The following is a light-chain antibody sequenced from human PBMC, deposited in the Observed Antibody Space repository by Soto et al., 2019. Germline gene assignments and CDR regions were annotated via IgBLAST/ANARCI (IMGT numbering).Light chain of an antibody. CDR2: EVT. CDR1: SSDVGGYNY. J-gene: IGLJ3*02. CDR3: SSYAASNNFYFV. V-gene: IGLV2-8*01. Sequence: QSVLTQPPSASGSPGQSVTISCTGTSSDVGGYNYVSWYQQYPGRAPKLMIYEVTKRPSGVPDRFSGSKSGNTASLTVSGLQAEDVAYYYCSSYAASNNFYFVFGGGSQLTV.